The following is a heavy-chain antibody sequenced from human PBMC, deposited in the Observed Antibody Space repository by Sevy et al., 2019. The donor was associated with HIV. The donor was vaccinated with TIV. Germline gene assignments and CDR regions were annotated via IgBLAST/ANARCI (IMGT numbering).Heavy chain of an antibody. V-gene: IGHV3-30-3*01. J-gene: IGHJ5*02. CDR2: ISYDGSNK. Sequence: GGSLRLSCAASGFTFSSYAMHWVRQAPGKGLEWVAVISYDGSNKYYADSVKGRFTISRDNSKNTLYLQMNSLRAEDTAVYYCARDISLLITRNLGFDPWGQGTLVTVSS. D-gene: IGHD3-3*01. CDR1: GFTFSSYA. CDR3: ARDISLLITRNLGFDP.